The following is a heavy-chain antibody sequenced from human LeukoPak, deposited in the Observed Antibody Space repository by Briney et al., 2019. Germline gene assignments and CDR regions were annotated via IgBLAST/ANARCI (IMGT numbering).Heavy chain of an antibody. V-gene: IGHV4-34*01. Sequence: SETPSLTCAVYGGSFSGYYWSWIRQPPGKGLEWIGEINHSGSTNYNSSLKSRVAISEDTSKNQFSLKLSSVTAADTAVYYCARERGYCSSTSCRGGEVGWFDPWGQGTLVTVSS. CDR1: GGSFSGYY. J-gene: IGHJ5*02. D-gene: IGHD2-2*01. CDR3: ARERGYCSSTSCRGGEVGWFDP. CDR2: INHSGST.